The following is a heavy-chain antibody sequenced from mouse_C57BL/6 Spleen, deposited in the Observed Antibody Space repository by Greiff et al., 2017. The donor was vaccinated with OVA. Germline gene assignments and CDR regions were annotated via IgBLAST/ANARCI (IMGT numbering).Heavy chain of an antibody. Sequence: QVQLQQPGAELVRPGSSVKLSCKASGYTFTSYWMHWVKQRPIQGLEWIGNIDPSDSETHYNQKFKDKATLTVDKSSRTAYMQLSSLTSEDSAVYYCARGGITTVVDDAMDYWGQGASVTVSS. J-gene: IGHJ4*01. CDR2: IDPSDSET. V-gene: IGHV1-52*01. D-gene: IGHD1-1*01. CDR3: ARGGITTVVDDAMDY. CDR1: GYTFTSYW.